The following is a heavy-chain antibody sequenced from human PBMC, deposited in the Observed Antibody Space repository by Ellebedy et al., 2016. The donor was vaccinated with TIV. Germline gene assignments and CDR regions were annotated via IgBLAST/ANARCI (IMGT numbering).Heavy chain of an antibody. Sequence: SETLSLTXAVSGGSISSVGYSWSWVRQPPGKGLEWIGYIYPSGTTYYNPSLKSRITISVDKSKNQFSLKLTSVTAADTAVYYCARFLEWSPIEYYYFYHMDVWGKGTTVTVSS. J-gene: IGHJ6*03. CDR2: IYPSGTT. D-gene: IGHD3-3*01. CDR3: ARFLEWSPIEYYYFYHMDV. CDR1: GGSISSVGYS. V-gene: IGHV4-30-2*01.